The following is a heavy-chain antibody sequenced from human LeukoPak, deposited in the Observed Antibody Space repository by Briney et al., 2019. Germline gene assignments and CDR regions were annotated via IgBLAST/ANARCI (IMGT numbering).Heavy chain of an antibody. V-gene: IGHV3-7*01. Sequence: PGGSLRLSCVASGFTFSSYWMSWVRQAPGKGLEWVANIKEDGSEKFHVGSVRGRFTISRDNAKNSLYLQMNNLRAEDTAVYYCSRDRWGCSYEGYWGQGTLVTVSS. D-gene: IGHD5-18*01. J-gene: IGHJ4*02. CDR3: SRDRWGCSYEGY. CDR2: IKEDGSEK. CDR1: GFTFSSYW.